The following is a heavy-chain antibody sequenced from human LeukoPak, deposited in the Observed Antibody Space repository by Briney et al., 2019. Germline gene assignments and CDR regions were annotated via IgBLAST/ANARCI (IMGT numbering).Heavy chain of an antibody. CDR1: GGSFSGYY. CDR2: INHSGST. Sequence: SKTLSLTCAVYGGSFSGYYWSWIRQPPGKGPEWIGEINHSGSTNYNPSLKSRVTISIDTSKNQFSLKLSSVTAADTAFYYCARYLDYGGNSRVFQHWGQGTLVTVSS. J-gene: IGHJ1*01. CDR3: ARYLDYGGNSRVFQH. D-gene: IGHD4-23*01. V-gene: IGHV4-34*01.